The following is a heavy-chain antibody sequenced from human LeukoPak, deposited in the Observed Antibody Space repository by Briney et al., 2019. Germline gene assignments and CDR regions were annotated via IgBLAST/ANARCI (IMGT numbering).Heavy chain of an antibody. D-gene: IGHD2-8*02. CDR3: ASSAFRTGTWS. CDR1: GFTFSSYI. CDR2: ISSSSSYI. V-gene: IGHV3-21*01. Sequence: GGSLRLSCAAYGFTFSSYIMNWARQAPGKGLEWVSSISSSSSYIYYADSVKGRFTISRDNAKNSLYLQMNSLRAEDTAVYYCASSAFRTGTWSWGQGSLVTVSS. J-gene: IGHJ4*02.